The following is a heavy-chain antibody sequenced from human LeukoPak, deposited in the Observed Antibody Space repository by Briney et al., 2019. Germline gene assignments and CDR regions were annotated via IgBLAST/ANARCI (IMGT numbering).Heavy chain of an antibody. CDR3: ARQVGATSFDY. CDR1: GGSISSYY. D-gene: IGHD1-26*01. V-gene: IGHV4-59*08. CDR2: IYYSGST. J-gene: IGHJ4*02. Sequence: SETLSLTCTVSGGSISSYYWSWIRQPPGKGLEWIGYIYYSGSTNYNPSLKSRVTISVDTSKNQFSLKLSSVTAADTAVYYCARQVGATSFDYWGQGTLVTVSS.